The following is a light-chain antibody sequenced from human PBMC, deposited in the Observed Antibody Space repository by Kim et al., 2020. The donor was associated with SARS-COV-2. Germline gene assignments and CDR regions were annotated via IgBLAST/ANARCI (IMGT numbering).Light chain of an antibody. Sequence: DIQMTQSPSSLSASVGDRVTITCRASQDISHFLAWFQQKPGKAPKCLVSDASTLRTGVPSRFSGTGSGTDFTLTISSLQTEDFAIYYCQQYKSYPITFGPGTKVDIK. CDR2: DAS. CDR3: QQYKSYPIT. J-gene: IGKJ3*01. V-gene: IGKV1-16*01. CDR1: QDISHF.